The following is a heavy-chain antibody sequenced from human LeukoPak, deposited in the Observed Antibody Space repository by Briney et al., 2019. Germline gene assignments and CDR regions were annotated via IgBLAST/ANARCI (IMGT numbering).Heavy chain of an antibody. D-gene: IGHD6-6*01. Sequence: GGSLRLSCAASGFTLSNYEMNWVRQAPGKGLEWLSYISRSGSPIYYADSVKGRFTISRDNAKNSLYLQMNSLRAEDPAVYYCARDLVYWGQGTLVTVSS. CDR1: GFTLSNYE. J-gene: IGHJ4*02. CDR3: ARDLVY. V-gene: IGHV3-48*03. CDR2: ISRSGSPI.